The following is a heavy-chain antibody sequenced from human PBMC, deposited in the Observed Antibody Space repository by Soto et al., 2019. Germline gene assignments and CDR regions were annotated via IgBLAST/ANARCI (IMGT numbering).Heavy chain of an antibody. Sequence: ASVKVSCKASGYTFTSYAMHWVRQAPGQGLEWMGRIIPILGIANYAQKFQGRVTITADKSTSTAYMELSSLRSEDTAVYYCARVFRGNYYDSSGAGMDVWGQGTTVTVS. J-gene: IGHJ6*02. V-gene: IGHV1-69*04. CDR2: IIPILGIA. CDR1: GYTFTSYA. D-gene: IGHD3-22*01. CDR3: ARVFRGNYYDSSGAGMDV.